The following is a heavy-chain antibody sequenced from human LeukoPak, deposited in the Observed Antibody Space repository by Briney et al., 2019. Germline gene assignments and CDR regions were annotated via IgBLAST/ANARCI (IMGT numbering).Heavy chain of an antibody. Sequence: GGSLRLSCAASGFTFDDYAMHWVRQAPGKGLEWVSGISWNSGSIGYADSVKGRFTISRDNAKNSLYLQMNSLRAEDTALYYCAKSFVPAAIRSPGYYYGMDVWGQGTTVTVSS. CDR3: AKSFVPAAIRSPGYYYGMDV. CDR1: GFTFDDYA. V-gene: IGHV3-9*01. J-gene: IGHJ6*02. D-gene: IGHD2-2*01. CDR2: ISWNSGSI.